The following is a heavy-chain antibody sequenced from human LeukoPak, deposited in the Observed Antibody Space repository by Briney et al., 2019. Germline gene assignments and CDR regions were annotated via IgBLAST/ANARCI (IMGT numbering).Heavy chain of an antibody. CDR3: ARQGYCSGGSCYSEWFDP. V-gene: IGHV4-59*01. Sequence: SETLSLTCAVYGGSFSGYYWSWIRQPPGKGLEWIGYIYYSGSTNYNPSLKSRVTISVDTSKNQFSLKLSSVTAADTAVYYCARQGYCSGGSCYSEWFDPWGQGTLVTVSS. J-gene: IGHJ5*02. CDR2: IYYSGST. D-gene: IGHD2-15*01. CDR1: GGSFSGYY.